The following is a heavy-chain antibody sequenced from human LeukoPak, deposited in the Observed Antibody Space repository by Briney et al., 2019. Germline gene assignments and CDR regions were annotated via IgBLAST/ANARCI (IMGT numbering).Heavy chain of an antibody. Sequence: ASVKVSCKASGYTFTGYYMHWVRQAPGQGLEWMGWINPNSGGTNYAQKFQGRVTMTRDTSISTAYMELSRLRSDDTAVYYCAREVLGYSYGDYWGQGTLVTASS. J-gene: IGHJ4*02. CDR1: GYTFTGYY. CDR3: AREVLGYSYGDY. D-gene: IGHD5-18*01. CDR2: INPNSGGT. V-gene: IGHV1-2*02.